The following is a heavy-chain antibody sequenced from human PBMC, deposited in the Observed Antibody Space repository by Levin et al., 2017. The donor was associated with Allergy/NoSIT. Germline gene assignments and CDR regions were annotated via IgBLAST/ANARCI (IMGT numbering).Heavy chain of an antibody. CDR2: IYYSGST. D-gene: IGHD3-3*01. J-gene: IGHJ3*02. CDR1: GGSISSYY. CDR3: ARAYYDFWSGPYDAFDI. Sequence: SETLSLTCTVSGGSISSYYWSWIRQPPGKGLEWIGYIYYSGSTNYNPSLKSRVTISVDTSKNQFSLKLSSVTAADTAVYYCARAYYDFWSGPYDAFDIWGQGTMVTVSS. V-gene: IGHV4-59*01.